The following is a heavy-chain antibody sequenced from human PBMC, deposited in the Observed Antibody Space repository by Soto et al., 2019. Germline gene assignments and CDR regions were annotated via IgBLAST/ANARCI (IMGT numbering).Heavy chain of an antibody. CDR3: AKRRGAGGHFDY. D-gene: IGHD2-15*01. CDR2: VSIGGST. Sequence: VGSLRLSCAASGFTFSSYAMGWVRQGPGKGLEWVAVVSIGGSTHYADSVRGRFTISRDNSKNTLSLQMNSLTAEDTAVYLCAKRRGAGGHFDYWGQGALVTVSS. V-gene: IGHV3-23*01. CDR1: GFTFSSYA. J-gene: IGHJ4*02.